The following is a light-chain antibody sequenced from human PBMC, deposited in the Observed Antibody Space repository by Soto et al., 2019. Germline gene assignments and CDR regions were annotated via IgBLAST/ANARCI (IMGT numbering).Light chain of an antibody. CDR1: QGVGSK. CDR3: QQYGDWPGA. V-gene: IGKV3D-15*01. J-gene: IGKJ4*01. CDR2: DAS. Sequence: EIVMTQSPPTLSVSPGERATLSCRASQGVGSKLAWYQQRPGQAPRLLIYDASNRATGIPARFSGSGSGTEFSLTISSLQSEDFAVYSCQQYGDWPGAFGGGTKVEIK.